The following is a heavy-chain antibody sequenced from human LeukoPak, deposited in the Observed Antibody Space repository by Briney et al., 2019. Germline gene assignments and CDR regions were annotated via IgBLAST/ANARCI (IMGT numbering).Heavy chain of an antibody. CDR3: ARGRYSSSWYYFDY. CDR1: GGSISSYY. J-gene: IGHJ4*02. CDR2: IYHSGST. Sequence: SETLSLTCTVSGGSISSYYWSWIRQPPGKGLEWIGDIYHSGSTNYNPSLKSRVTISVDTSKNQFSLKLKSVTAADTAVYHCARGRYSSSWYYFDYWGQGTLVTVSS. D-gene: IGHD6-13*01. V-gene: IGHV4-59*01.